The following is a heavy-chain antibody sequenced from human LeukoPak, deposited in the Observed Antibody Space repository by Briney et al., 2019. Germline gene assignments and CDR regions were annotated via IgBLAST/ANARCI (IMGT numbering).Heavy chain of an antibody. CDR1: GYTFTSYY. CDR3: ARTGSTYYYDSSGPPDY. V-gene: IGHV1-46*01. D-gene: IGHD3-22*01. CDR2: INPSGGST. Sequence: ASVKVSCKASGYTFTSYYMHWVRQAPGQGLEWMGLINPSGGSTSYAQKFQGRMTMIRDTSTSTVYMELSSLRSEDTDVYYCARTGSTYYYDSSGPPDYWGQGTLVTVSS. J-gene: IGHJ4*02.